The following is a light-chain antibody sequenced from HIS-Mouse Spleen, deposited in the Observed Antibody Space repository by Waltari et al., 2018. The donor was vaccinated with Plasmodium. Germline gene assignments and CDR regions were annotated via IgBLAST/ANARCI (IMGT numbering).Light chain of an antibody. CDR3: QQGS. J-gene: IGKJ4*01. V-gene: IGKV1-13*02. Sequence: AIQLTQSPSFLSASVGDRVTITCRASQGISSALAWYQQKPGKAPKLLIYDASSLESGVPSRFSGSGSGTDFTLTISSLQPEDFATYYCQQGSFGGGTKVEIK. CDR1: QGISSA. CDR2: DAS.